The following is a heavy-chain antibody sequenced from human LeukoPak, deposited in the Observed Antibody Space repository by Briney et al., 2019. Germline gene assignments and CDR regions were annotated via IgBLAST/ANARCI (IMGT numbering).Heavy chain of an antibody. CDR3: ARDLGYSYGLID. Sequence: ASVKVSCKASGYTFTGYYMHWVRQAPGQGLEWMGWINPNSGGTNYAQKFQGRVTMTRDMSISTAYMELSRLRSDDTAVYYCARDLGYSYGLIDWGQGTLVTVSS. CDR1: GYTFTGYY. V-gene: IGHV1-2*02. CDR2: INPNSGGT. D-gene: IGHD5-18*01. J-gene: IGHJ4*02.